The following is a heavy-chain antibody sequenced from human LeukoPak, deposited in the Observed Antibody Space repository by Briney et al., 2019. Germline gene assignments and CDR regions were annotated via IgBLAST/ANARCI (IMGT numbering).Heavy chain of an antibody. V-gene: IGHV3-21*01. CDR1: GFTFSTYI. Sequence: GGSLRLSCAASGFTFSTYIMNWVRQTPGKGLEWVSSIGTSTSYIYYADSVKGRFTISRDNAKNTLYLQMNSLRAEDTAVYYCARDFKGMDVWGKGTTVTISS. CDR2: IGTSTSYI. J-gene: IGHJ6*03. CDR3: ARDFKGMDV.